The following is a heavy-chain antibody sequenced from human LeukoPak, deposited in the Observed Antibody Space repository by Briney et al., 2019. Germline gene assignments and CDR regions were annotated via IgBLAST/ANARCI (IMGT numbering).Heavy chain of an antibody. V-gene: IGHV3-21*01. Sequence: GGSLRLSCAASGFTFSSYSVNLVRQSPGKGLVWVSSISSSSSYIFYADSVKGRFTISRDNDKNSLYLQMNSLRAKDTAVYYCARVWYSSGWSAFDYWRQGTLVTVPS. CDR1: GFTFSSYS. D-gene: IGHD6-19*01. CDR3: ARVWYSSGWSAFDY. J-gene: IGHJ4*02. CDR2: ISSSSSYI.